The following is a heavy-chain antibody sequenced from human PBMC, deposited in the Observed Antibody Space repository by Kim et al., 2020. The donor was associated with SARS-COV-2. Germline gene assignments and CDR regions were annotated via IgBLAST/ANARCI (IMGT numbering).Heavy chain of an antibody. V-gene: IGHV4-61*02. CDR3: ARDRGPIPYWLHP. CDR1: HDSITYGGFY. D-gene: IGHD2-21*01. J-gene: IGHJ5*02. Sequence: SETLSLTCTVSHDSITYGGFYWSWLRQPAGKGLEWIGRIFVDGTTDYNTSLKSRVSMSIDTSKNQFSLSLTSMTAADTAVYYCARDRGPIPYWLHPWGPGTLVVVSS. CDR2: IFVDGTT.